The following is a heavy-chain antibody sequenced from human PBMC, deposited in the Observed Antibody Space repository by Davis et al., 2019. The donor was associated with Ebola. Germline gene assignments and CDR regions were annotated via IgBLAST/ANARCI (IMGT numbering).Heavy chain of an antibody. CDR1: GFTFSSYG. CDR3: AKYQGEWLPPFDY. D-gene: IGHD6-19*01. Sequence: GESLKISCAASGFTFSSYGMHWVRQAPGKGLEWVSAISGSGGSTYYADSVKGRFTISRDNSKNTLYLQMNSLRAEDTAVYYCAKYQGEWLPPFDYWGQGTLVTVSS. J-gene: IGHJ4*02. V-gene: IGHV3-23*01. CDR2: ISGSGGST.